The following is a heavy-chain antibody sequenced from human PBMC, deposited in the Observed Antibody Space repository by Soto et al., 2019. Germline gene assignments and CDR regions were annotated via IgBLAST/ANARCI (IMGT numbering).Heavy chain of an antibody. CDR2: IYKSATT. J-gene: IGHJ5*01. D-gene: IGHD7-27*01. CDR3: ARGRYCLTGRCFPNWFDS. CDR1: GDSISTVDYF. Sequence: SETLSLTCSVSGDSISTVDYFWAWIRQPPGQALEYIGYIYKSATTYYNPSFESRVAISLDTSKSQFSLNVTSVTAADTAVYFCARGRYCLTGRCFPNWFDSWGQGALVTVSS. V-gene: IGHV4-30-4*01.